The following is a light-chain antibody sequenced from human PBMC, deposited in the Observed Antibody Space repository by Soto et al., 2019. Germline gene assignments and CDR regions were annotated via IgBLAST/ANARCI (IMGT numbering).Light chain of an antibody. Sequence: DIQMTQSPSTLSSSVGDRVTITCRASQSISGWLAWYQQKPGKAPKLLIYRASSLETGVPSRLSGSGSGTEFTLTISSMRPDDFATYYCQQYKSYCTFGQGTKVDIK. CDR2: RAS. CDR1: QSISGW. J-gene: IGKJ2*01. CDR3: QQYKSYCT. V-gene: IGKV1-5*03.